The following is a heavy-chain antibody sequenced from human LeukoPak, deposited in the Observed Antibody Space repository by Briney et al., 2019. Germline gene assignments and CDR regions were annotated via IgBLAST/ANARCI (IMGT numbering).Heavy chain of an antibody. CDR1: GFSFRRCA. D-gene: IGHD3-16*01. J-gene: IGHJ4*02. CDR3: ARDQGAWGYGYNFDY. Sequence: GGSLRLSCAASGFSFRRCAMNWVRQAPGKGLEWVAVISYDGSDKYYADSVRGRFTISRDNSKNTLHLQMISLRAEDTAVYYCARDQGAWGYGYNFDYWGQGTLVTVSS. CDR2: ISYDGSDK. V-gene: IGHV3-30-3*01.